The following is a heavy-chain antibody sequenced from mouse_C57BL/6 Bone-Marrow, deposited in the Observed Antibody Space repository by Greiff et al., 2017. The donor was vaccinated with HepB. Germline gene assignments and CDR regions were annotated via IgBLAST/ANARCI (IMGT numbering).Heavy chain of an antibody. D-gene: IGHD1-1*01. CDR2: IYPSDSET. CDR3: ARGYYGSGYSY. V-gene: IGHV1-61*01. J-gene: IGHJ2*01. Sequence: QVQLQQSGAELVRPGSSVKLSCKASGYTFTSYWMDWVKQRPGQGLEWIGNIYPSDSETHYNQKFKDKATLTVDKSSSTAYMQLSSLASEDSAVYCCARGYYGSGYSYWGQGPTLTV. CDR1: GYTFTSYW.